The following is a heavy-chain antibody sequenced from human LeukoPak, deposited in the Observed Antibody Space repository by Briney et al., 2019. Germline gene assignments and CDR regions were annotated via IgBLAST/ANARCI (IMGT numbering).Heavy chain of an antibody. Sequence: PGGSLRLSCAASGFTFSRYAMSWVRPAQGKGLEWVSAISHSGGSTYYAESVKGRFTISRDNSKSTLYLQMNRLRADDTAVYYCAKDGQWVLHYNWFDPWGQGTLVTVSS. CDR2: ISHSGGST. V-gene: IGHV3-23*01. CDR3: AKDGQWVLHYNWFDP. CDR1: GFTFSRYA. D-gene: IGHD1-26*01. J-gene: IGHJ5*02.